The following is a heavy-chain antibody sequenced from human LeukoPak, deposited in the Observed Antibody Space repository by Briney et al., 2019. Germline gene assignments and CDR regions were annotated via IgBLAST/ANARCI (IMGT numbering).Heavy chain of an antibody. V-gene: IGHV5-51*01. CDR3: ARSHDSSGYVPLDY. Sequence: GESLEISCKGSGYIFSTYWIAWVRQMPGKGLEWMGIIYPGDSDTRYSPSFQGQVTISADRSISIAYLQWSSLKASDTAMYYCARSHDSSGYVPLDYWGQGTLVTVSS. D-gene: IGHD3-22*01. CDR2: IYPGDSDT. CDR1: GYIFSTYW. J-gene: IGHJ4*02.